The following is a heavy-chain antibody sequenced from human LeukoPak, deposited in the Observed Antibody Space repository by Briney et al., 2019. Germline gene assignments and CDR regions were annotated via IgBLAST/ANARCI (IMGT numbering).Heavy chain of an antibody. V-gene: IGHV1-18*01. CDR3: ARDTERTYYDILTGYPIYYYYGMDV. CDR2: ISAYNGNT. J-gene: IGHJ6*02. D-gene: IGHD3-9*01. Sequence: ASVKVSCKASGYTFTSYGISWVRQAPGQGLEWMGWISAYNGNTNYAQKLQGRVTMTTDTSTSTAYMELRSLRSDDTAVYYCARDTERTYYDILTGYPIYYYYGMDVWGQGTTVTVSS. CDR1: GYTFTSYG.